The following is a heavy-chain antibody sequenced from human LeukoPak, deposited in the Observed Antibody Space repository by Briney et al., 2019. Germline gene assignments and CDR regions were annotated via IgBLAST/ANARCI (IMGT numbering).Heavy chain of an antibody. J-gene: IGHJ4*02. CDR3: ARISRYSSSWYWGNSNY. Sequence: ASVKVSCKASGYTFTSYGIGWVRQAPGQGLEWMGWISAYNGNTNYAQKLQGRVTMTTDTSTSTAYMELRSLRSDDTAVYYCARISRYSSSWYWGNSNYWGQGTLVTVSS. CDR1: GYTFTSYG. CDR2: ISAYNGNT. D-gene: IGHD6-13*01. V-gene: IGHV1-18*01.